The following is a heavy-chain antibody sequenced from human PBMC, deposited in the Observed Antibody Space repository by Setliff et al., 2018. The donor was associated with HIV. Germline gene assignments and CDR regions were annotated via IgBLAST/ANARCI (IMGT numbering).Heavy chain of an antibody. Sequence: ASVKVSCKASGYTFSSYGISWVRQAPGQGLEWMGIINPSGNNTTYAQKFQGGVTMTRDTSTSTVYMELSSLRSEDTAMYYCARDGEGGYYEKWGQGTLVTVSS. V-gene: IGHV1-46*01. CDR3: ARDGEGGYYEK. D-gene: IGHD3-22*01. CDR2: INPSGNNT. CDR1: GYTFSSYG. J-gene: IGHJ4*02.